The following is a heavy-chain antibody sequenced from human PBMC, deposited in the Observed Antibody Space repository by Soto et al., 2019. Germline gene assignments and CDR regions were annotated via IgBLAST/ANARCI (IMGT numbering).Heavy chain of an antibody. CDR1: GFSFRSYA. CDR3: AKGSYYWSGSLDY. J-gene: IGHJ4*02. CDR2: ISGSGGST. V-gene: IGHV3-23*01. Sequence: GGSLRLSCAASGFSFRSYAMSWVRQAPGKGLEWVSAISGSGGSTYYADSVKGRFTISRDNSKNTLYLQMNSLRAEDTAVYYCAKGSYYWSGSLDYWGQGTLVTVSS. D-gene: IGHD3-22*01.